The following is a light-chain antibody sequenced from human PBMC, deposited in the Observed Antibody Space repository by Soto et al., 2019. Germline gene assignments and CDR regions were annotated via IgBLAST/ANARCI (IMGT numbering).Light chain of an antibody. J-gene: IGKJ1*01. CDR1: QSVSSK. CDR3: QQYGSSPPWT. Sequence: EIVITQSPATLSVSPGEGATLSCRASQSVSSKLAWYQQKPGQAPRLLIYGASSRATGIPARFSGSGSGTDFTLTISRLEPEDFAVYYCQQYGSSPPWTFGQGTKVDIK. V-gene: IGKV3-20*01. CDR2: GAS.